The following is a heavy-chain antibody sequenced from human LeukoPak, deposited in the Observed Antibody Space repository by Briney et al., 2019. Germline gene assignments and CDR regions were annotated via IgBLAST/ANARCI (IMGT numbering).Heavy chain of an antibody. CDR2: IYYSGST. CDR3: ARDVVAAVGSFDY. D-gene: IGHD2-2*01. Sequence: PSETLSLTCTVSGGSISSSSYYWGWIRQPPGKGLEWIGYIYYSGSTNYSPSLKSRVTMSVDTSKNQFSLKLSSVTAADTAVYYCARDVVAAVGSFDYWGQGTQVTVSS. V-gene: IGHV4-61*05. CDR1: GGSISSSSYY. J-gene: IGHJ4*02.